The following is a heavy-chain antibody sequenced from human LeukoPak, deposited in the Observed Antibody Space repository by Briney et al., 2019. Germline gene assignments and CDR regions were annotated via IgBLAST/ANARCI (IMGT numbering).Heavy chain of an antibody. D-gene: IGHD3-10*01. Sequence: GASVKVSCKASGYTFTGYYMHWVRQAPGQGLEWMGWINPSSGGTNYAQKFQGRVTMTRDTSISTAYMELSRLRSDDTAVYYCARGGPMGVFDYWGQGTLVTVSS. J-gene: IGHJ4*02. CDR1: GYTFTGYY. V-gene: IGHV1-2*02. CDR3: ARGGPMGVFDY. CDR2: INPSSGGT.